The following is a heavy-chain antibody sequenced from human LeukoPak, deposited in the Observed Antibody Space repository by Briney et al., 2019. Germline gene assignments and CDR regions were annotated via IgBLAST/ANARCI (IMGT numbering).Heavy chain of an antibody. Sequence: SETLSLTCTVSRGSTSTYYWSWIRQPAGKGLEWVGRIYPSGNTNFNPSLMSRVTMSIDTSKNQFSLKLSSVTAADTAVYYCARSEVHIHVGWLVPPASAYFDYWGQGTLVTVSS. CDR2: IYPSGNT. J-gene: IGHJ4*02. D-gene: IGHD6-19*01. V-gene: IGHV4-4*07. CDR1: RGSTSTYY. CDR3: ARSEVHIHVGWLVPPASAYFDY.